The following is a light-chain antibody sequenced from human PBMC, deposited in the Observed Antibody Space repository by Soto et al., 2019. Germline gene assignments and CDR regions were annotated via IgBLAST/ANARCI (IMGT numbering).Light chain of an antibody. CDR3: QQYESTPPT. CDR2: WAS. V-gene: IGKV4-1*01. Sequence: DIVMTQSPDSLAVSLGERATINCKSSQSVLYSSNNKNYLAWYQQRPGQPPKLLIYWASSRESGVTDRFSGSGSGTDFTLTSTSLQAEDVAVYYCQQYESTPPTFGQGTKLEI. J-gene: IGKJ2*01. CDR1: QSVLYSSNNKNY.